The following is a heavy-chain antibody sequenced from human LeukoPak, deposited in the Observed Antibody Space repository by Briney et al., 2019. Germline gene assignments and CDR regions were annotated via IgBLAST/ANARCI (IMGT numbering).Heavy chain of an antibody. D-gene: IGHD3-9*01. J-gene: IGHJ3*02. CDR1: GYTFTSYG. CDR2: INAYNGNT. CDR3: ARDREYYDILTGYSHDAFDI. Sequence: ASVKDSCKASGYTFTSYGISWVRQAPGQGLEWMGWINAYNGNTNYAQKLQGRVTMTTDTSTSTAYMELRSLRSDDTAVYYCARDREYYDILTGYSHDAFDIWGQGTMVTVSS. V-gene: IGHV1-18*01.